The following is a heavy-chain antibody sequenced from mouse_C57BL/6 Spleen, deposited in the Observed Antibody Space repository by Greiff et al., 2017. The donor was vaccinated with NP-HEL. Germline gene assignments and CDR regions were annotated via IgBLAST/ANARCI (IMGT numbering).Heavy chain of an antibody. CDR3: ARNYYGSSPLDY. J-gene: IGHJ2*01. V-gene: IGHV1-64*01. Sequence: VQLQQPGAELVKPGASVKLSCKASGYTFTSYWMHWVKQRPGQGLEWIGMIHPNSGSTNYNEKFKSKATLTVDKSSSTAYMQLSSLTSEDSAVYYCARNYYGSSPLDYWGQGTTLTVSS. CDR1: GYTFTSYW. CDR2: IHPNSGST. D-gene: IGHD1-1*01.